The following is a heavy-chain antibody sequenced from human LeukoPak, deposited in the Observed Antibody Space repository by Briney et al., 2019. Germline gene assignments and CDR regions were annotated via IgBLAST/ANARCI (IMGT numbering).Heavy chain of an antibody. D-gene: IGHD4-23*01. CDR2: IWYDGSNK. V-gene: IGHV3-30-3*01. J-gene: IGHJ3*02. CDR1: GFTFSNYA. CDR3: ARDKYYGGKFHAFDI. Sequence: GRSLRLSCAASGFTFSNYAMHWVRLAPGKGLEWVAVIWYDGSNKFYADSVKGRFTISRDNSENTLYLQMNSLRAEDTAVYYCARDKYYGGKFHAFDIWGQGTMVTVSS.